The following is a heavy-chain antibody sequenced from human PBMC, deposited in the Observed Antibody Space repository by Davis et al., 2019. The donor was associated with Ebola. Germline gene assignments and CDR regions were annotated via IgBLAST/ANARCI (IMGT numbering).Heavy chain of an antibody. Sequence: GESLKISCKASGYSFTSFWIGWVRQPPGQGLEWMGAILPGDSDTRYSPSFQGQVTISADKSITTAYVQWSSLKASDTAMYYCARGWELIGFDYWGQGTLVTVSS. J-gene: IGHJ4*02. CDR2: ILPGDSDT. D-gene: IGHD1-26*01. CDR1: GYSFTSFW. V-gene: IGHV5-51*01. CDR3: ARGWELIGFDY.